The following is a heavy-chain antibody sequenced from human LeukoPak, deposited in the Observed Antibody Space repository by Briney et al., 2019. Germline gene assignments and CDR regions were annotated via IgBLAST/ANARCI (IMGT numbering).Heavy chain of an antibody. J-gene: IGHJ4*02. CDR1: GFTFSSHG. CDR2: IVGGAGGT. CDR3: AHGSMYQLDY. Sequence: GGSLRLSCAASGFTFSSHGMSWVRQAPGKGLEWVSGIVGGAGGTYYADSVKGRFTISRDNSKNTLYLQMNSLRAEDTAVYYCAHGSMYQLDYWGQGTLVTVSS. V-gene: IGHV3-23*01. D-gene: IGHD2-2*01.